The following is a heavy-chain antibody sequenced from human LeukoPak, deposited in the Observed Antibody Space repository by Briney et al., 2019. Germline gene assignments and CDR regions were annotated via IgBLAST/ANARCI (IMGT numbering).Heavy chain of an antibody. D-gene: IGHD2-2*02. V-gene: IGHV5-51*01. Sequence: GESLKISCKASGYNFITYWIGWVRQMPGKGLEWMGIIYPGDSDTRYSPSFQGQVTISADKSISTAYLQWSSLRASDTAMYYCARPYCSSTSCYSPPDYWGQGTLVTVSS. CDR2: IYPGDSDT. J-gene: IGHJ4*02. CDR1: GYNFITYW. CDR3: ARPYCSSTSCYSPPDY.